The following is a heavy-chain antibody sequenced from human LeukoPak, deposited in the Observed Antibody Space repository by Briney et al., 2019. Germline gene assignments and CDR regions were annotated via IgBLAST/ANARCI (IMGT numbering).Heavy chain of an antibody. Sequence: ASVKVSCKASGYTFTGYYMHWVRQAPGQGLEWMGWINPNSGGTNYAQKFQGRVTMTRDTSISTAYMELSRLRSDDTAVYYCASTTGTTQNDAFDIWGQGTMVTVSS. V-gene: IGHV1-2*02. CDR2: INPNSGGT. CDR1: GYTFTGYY. J-gene: IGHJ3*02. D-gene: IGHD1-1*01. CDR3: ASTTGTTQNDAFDI.